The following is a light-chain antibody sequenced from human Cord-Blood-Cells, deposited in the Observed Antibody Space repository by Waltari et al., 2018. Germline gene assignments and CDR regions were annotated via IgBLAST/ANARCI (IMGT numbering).Light chain of an antibody. CDR1: SSDVGSYNL. J-gene: IGLJ1*01. V-gene: IGLV2-23*02. Sequence: QSALTQPASVSGSPGQSLTISCTGTSSDVGSYNLVSLYQQHPGKAPKLMIYEVSKRPSGVSNRFSGSKSGNTASLTISGLQAEDEADYYCCSYAGSSTFYVFGTGTKVTVL. CDR3: CSYAGSSTFYV. CDR2: EVS.